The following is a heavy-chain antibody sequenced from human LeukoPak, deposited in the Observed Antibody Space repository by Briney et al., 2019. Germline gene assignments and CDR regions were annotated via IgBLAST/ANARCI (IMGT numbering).Heavy chain of an antibody. D-gene: IGHD3-16*02. CDR3: TSLRLGELSSIDY. CDR2: IYYSGST. J-gene: IGHJ4*02. CDR1: GGSISSSSYY. Sequence: SETLSLTCTVSGGSISSSSYYWGWIRQPPGKGLEWIGSIYYSGSTYYNPSLKSRVTISVDTSKNQFSLKLSSVTAADTAVYYCTSLRLGELSSIDYWGQGTLVTVSS. V-gene: IGHV4-39*07.